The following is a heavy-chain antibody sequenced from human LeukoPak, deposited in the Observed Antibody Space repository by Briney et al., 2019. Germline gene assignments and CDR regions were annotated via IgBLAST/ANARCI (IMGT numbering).Heavy chain of an antibody. D-gene: IGHD3-3*01. CDR1: GYTFTSYD. CDR2: MNPNSGNT. CDR3: ASGGNDFWSGYLGDGMDV. V-gene: IGHV1-8*01. J-gene: IGHJ6*02. Sequence: ASVKVSCMASGYTFTSYDINWVRQATGQGLEWMGWMNPNSGNTGYAQKFQGRVTMTRNTSISTAYMELSSLRSEDTAVYYCASGGNDFWSGYLGDGMDVWGQGTTVTVSS.